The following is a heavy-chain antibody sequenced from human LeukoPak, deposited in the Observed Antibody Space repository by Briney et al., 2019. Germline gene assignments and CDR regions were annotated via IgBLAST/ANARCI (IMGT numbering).Heavy chain of an antibody. J-gene: IGHJ4*02. CDR2: VSGSGDAT. V-gene: IGHV3-23*01. CDR3: AKGRTPYGDAPFDY. Sequence: GGSLRLSCAASGFTFRNYAMGWVRQAPGKGLEWVSIVSGSGDATHYADSVKGRFTISRDNSKNTLYLQMNSLRAEDTAVYSCAKGRTPYGDAPFDYWGQGTLVTVSS. CDR1: GFTFRNYA. D-gene: IGHD4-17*01.